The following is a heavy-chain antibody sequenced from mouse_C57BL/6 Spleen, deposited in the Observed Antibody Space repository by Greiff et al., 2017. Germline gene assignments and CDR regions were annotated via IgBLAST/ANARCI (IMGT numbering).Heavy chain of an antibody. CDR3: ARSSYGYYFDY. CDR2: INPNNGGT. D-gene: IGHD1-2*01. Sequence: VQLKESGPELVKPGASVKMSCKASGYTFTDYNMHWVKQSHGKSLEWIGYINPNNGGTSYNQKFKGKDTLTVNKSSSTAYMELRSLTSEDSAVYYCARSSYGYYFDYWGQGTTLTVSS. CDR1: GYTFTDYN. V-gene: IGHV1-22*01. J-gene: IGHJ2*01.